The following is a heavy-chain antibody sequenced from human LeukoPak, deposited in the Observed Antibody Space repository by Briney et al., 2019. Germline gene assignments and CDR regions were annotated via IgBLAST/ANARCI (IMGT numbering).Heavy chain of an antibody. D-gene: IGHD4-17*01. J-gene: IGHJ5*02. CDR3: VRSKSGTYGWFDP. CDR1: GDSISSYY. V-gene: IGHV4-59*01. CDR2: IYYTGST. Sequence: ETLSLTCTVSGDSISSYYWSWLRQPPGQGQEWIAYIYYTGSTNYNPSLKSRVIISVDTSKNQFSLKVSSVTAADTAVYYCVRSKSGTYGWFDPWGQGTLVTVSS.